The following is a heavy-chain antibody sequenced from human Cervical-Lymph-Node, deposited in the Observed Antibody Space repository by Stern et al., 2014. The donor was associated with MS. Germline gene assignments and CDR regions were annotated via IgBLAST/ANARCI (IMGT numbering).Heavy chain of an antibody. CDR1: GFTFSDYY. J-gene: IGHJ3*02. CDR2: IRSSGSNI. V-gene: IGHV3-11*01. D-gene: IGHD5-24*01. Sequence: VQLVESGGGLVKPGGSLRLSCAASGFTFSDYYMSWIRQAPGKGLECVSYIRSSGSNIYYADTVKGRFTISRDNAKNSLYLQMNSLRAEDTAVYYCATEAEIEMADAFDIWGQGTMVTVSS. CDR3: ATEAEIEMADAFDI.